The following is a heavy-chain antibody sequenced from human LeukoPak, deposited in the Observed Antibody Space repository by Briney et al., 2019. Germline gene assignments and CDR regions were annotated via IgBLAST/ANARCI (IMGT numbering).Heavy chain of an antibody. CDR3: VRADFVDAGPYLIGP. CDR1: GYSFTDYY. CDR2: INPKSGRT. J-gene: IGHJ5*02. Sequence: ASVKVSCKTSGYSFTDYYIHWVRQAPGQGLEWMGWINPKSGRTSSARKSQGRVTMTRDPSISTVYMDMAWLTSDDTAIYFCVRADFVDAGPYLIGPWGQGTLVTVSS. V-gene: IGHV1-2*02. D-gene: IGHD3-3*01.